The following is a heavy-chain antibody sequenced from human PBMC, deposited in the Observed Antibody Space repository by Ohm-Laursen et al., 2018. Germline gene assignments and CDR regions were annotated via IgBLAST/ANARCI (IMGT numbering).Heavy chain of an antibody. CDR3: ARAVRNQLVSDY. D-gene: IGHD1-1*01. V-gene: IGHV1-8*02. Sequence: GASVKVSCKASGYTLTTYDITWVRQAAGQGPEWMGWMNPNSGNTGYAQKFRDRVTMTSDTSISTACMELYGLTSEDTAAYYCARAVRNQLVSDYWGQGTLVTVSS. CDR2: MNPNSGNT. CDR1: GYTLTTYD. J-gene: IGHJ4*02.